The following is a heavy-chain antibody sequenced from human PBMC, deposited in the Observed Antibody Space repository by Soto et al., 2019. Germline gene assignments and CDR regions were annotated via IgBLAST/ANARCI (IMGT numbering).Heavy chain of an antibody. V-gene: IGHV3-23*01. Sequence: PGGSLRLSCAASGFTFSSYAMNWVRQAPGKGLEWVSGISGNGVNTYYADSVKGRFTISRDNSKNTLYLQLNSLRAEDTAVYLCAKVKGCGGGSCYVLDYWGQGALVTVSS. J-gene: IGHJ4*02. CDR2: ISGNGVNT. D-gene: IGHD2-15*01. CDR1: GFTFSSYA. CDR3: AKVKGCGGGSCYVLDY.